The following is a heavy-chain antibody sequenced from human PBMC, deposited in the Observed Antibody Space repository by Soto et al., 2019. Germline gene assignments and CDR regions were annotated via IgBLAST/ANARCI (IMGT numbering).Heavy chain of an antibody. CDR2: IIPIFGTA. J-gene: IGHJ4*02. CDR1: GGTFSSYA. V-gene: IGHV1-69*01. Sequence: QVQLVQSGAEVKKPGSSVKVSCKASGGTFSSYAISWVRQAPGQGLEWMGGIIPIFGTANYAQKFQGRITITADESTSTAYMELSSLRSEDTAVYYCARKEYSYGYAYYFDYWGQGTLVTVSS. D-gene: IGHD5-18*01. CDR3: ARKEYSYGYAYYFDY.